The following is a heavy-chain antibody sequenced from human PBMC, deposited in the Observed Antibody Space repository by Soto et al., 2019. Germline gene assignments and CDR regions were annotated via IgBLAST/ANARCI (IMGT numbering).Heavy chain of an antibody. D-gene: IGHD6-13*01. V-gene: IGHV4-59*01. CDR2: IYYSGST. J-gene: IGHJ4*02. CDR1: GGSISSYY. Sequence: QVQLQESGPGLVKPSETLSLTCTVSGGSISSYYWSWIRQPPGKGLEWIGYIYYSGSTNYNPSLKSRVTISVDTSKNQFSLKLSSVTAADTAVYYCARGSSRHLRNWGQGTLVTVSS. CDR3: ARGSSRHLRN.